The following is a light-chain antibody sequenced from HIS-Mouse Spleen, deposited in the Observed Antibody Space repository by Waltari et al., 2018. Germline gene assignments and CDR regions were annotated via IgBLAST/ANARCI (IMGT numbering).Light chain of an antibody. J-gene: IGLJ2*01. V-gene: IGLV3-10*01. CDR2: EDS. CDR3: YSTDSSGNHRV. Sequence: SYELTQPPSVSVSPAQTARITCSGDALPKKYAYWYQQKSGQAPVLGIYEDSKRPSGIPERFSGSSSGTMATLTISGAQVEDEADYYCYSTDSSGNHRVFGGGTKLTVL. CDR1: ALPKKY.